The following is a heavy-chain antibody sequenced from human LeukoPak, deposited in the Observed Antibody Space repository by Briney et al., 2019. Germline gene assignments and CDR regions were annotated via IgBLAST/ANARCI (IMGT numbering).Heavy chain of an antibody. Sequence: ASVKVSCKASGYTFISYGISWVRQAPGQGLEWMGWISAYNGNTNYAQELQGRVTMTTDTSTSTAYMELRSLRSDDTAVYYCARVRYRLAETYIDYWGQGTLVTVSS. D-gene: IGHD3-16*01. J-gene: IGHJ4*02. CDR1: GYTFISYG. CDR2: ISAYNGNT. V-gene: IGHV1-18*01. CDR3: ARVRYRLAETYIDY.